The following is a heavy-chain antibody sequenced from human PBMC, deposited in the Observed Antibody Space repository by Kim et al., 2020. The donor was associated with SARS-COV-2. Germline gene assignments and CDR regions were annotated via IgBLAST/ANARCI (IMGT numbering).Heavy chain of an antibody. Sequence: SETLSLTCAVYGGSFSGYYWSWIRQPPGKGLEWIGEINHSGSTNYNPSLKSRVTISVDTSKNQFSLKLSSVTAADTAVYYCARVGSSSGYSYGLYAEYFQHWGQGTLVTVSS. CDR3: ARVGSSSGYSYGLYAEYFQH. J-gene: IGHJ1*01. D-gene: IGHD5-18*01. CDR1: GGSFSGYY. CDR2: INHSGST. V-gene: IGHV4-34*01.